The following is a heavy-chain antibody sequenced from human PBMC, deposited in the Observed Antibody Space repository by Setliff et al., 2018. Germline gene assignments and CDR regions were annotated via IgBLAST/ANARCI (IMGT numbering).Heavy chain of an antibody. CDR2: INPNSGGT. Sequence: ASVKVSCKASGYTFTGYYMHWVRQAPGQGLEWMGWINPNSGGTNYAQKFQGRVTMTRDRSSNTAYMDLSRLRSDDTAVYYCARRGQVTMVRGVTAPASYYYYYMDVWGKGTTVTVSS. J-gene: IGHJ6*03. D-gene: IGHD3-10*01. CDR1: GYTFTGYY. CDR3: ARRGQVTMVRGVTAPASYYYYYMDV. V-gene: IGHV1-2*02.